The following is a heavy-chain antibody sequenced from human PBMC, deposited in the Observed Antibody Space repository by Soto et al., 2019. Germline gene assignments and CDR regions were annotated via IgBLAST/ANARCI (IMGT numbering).Heavy chain of an antibody. Sequence: GGSLRLSCAASGFTFSSYGMHWVRQAPGKGLEWVAVIWYDGSNKYYADSVKGRFTISRDNSKNTLYLQMNSLRAEDTAVYYCARDRRLYSSFSAFDIWGQGTMVTVSS. CDR2: IWYDGSNK. CDR1: GFTFSSYG. V-gene: IGHV3-33*01. D-gene: IGHD6-6*01. CDR3: ARDRRLYSSFSAFDI. J-gene: IGHJ3*02.